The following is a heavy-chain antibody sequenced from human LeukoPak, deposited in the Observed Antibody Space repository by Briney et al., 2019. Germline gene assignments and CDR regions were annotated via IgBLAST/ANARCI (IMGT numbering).Heavy chain of an antibody. Sequence: GASVKVSCKASGYTFTGYYIHWVRQAPGQGLEWMGRINPNTGGTNYAQKFRGRVTMTRVTSISTAYMELTRLRSDDTAVFYCARDHLRGESTGGYHFDQWGQGTLVTVSS. D-gene: IGHD3-16*02. CDR2: INPNTGGT. CDR3: ARDHLRGESTGGYHFDQ. V-gene: IGHV1-2*06. CDR1: GYTFTGYY. J-gene: IGHJ4*02.